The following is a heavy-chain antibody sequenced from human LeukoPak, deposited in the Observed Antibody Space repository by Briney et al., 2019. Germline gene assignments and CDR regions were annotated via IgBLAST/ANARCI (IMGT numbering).Heavy chain of an antibody. CDR3: ARGSGIAAAARAPDY. V-gene: IGHV3-21*01. D-gene: IGHD6-13*01. CDR1: GFTFSSYS. J-gene: IGHJ4*02. Sequence: PGGSLRLSCAASGFTFSSYSMNWVRQAPGKGLEWVSSIGSSSSYIYYADSVKGRFTISRDNAKNSLYLQMNSLRAEDTAVYYWARGSGIAAAARAPDYWGQGTLVTVSS. CDR2: IGSSSSYI.